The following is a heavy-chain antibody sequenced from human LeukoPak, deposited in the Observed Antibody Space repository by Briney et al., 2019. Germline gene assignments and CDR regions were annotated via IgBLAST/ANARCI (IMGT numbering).Heavy chain of an antibody. J-gene: IGHJ5*02. V-gene: IGHV4-39*07. CDR2: INHSGST. Sequence: SETLSLTCTVSGGSISSSSYYWGWIRQPPGKGLEWIGEINHSGSTNYNPSLKSRVTISVDTSKNQFSLKLSSVTAADTAVYHCARGLTGSGWYFRPPHGNWFDPWGQGTLVTVSS. D-gene: IGHD6-19*01. CDR1: GGSISSSSYY. CDR3: ARGLTGSGWYFRPPHGNWFDP.